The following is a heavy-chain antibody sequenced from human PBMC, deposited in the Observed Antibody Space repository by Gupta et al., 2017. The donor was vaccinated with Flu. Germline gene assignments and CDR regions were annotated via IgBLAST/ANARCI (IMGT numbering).Heavy chain of an antibody. Sequence: QLVQSGGGVVQPGGSLRLCCAASGFPFNPFAMHWVRQAPGKGLEWVAIIWYDGSTKIYADSVKGRFIISRDNSKNILYLQMDSLRAEDTATYYCARDMGGIGYCSTADCFENWFDPWGQGTLVTVSS. V-gene: IGHV3-33*01. CDR2: IWYDGSTK. CDR3: ARDMGGIGYCSTADCFENWFDP. D-gene: IGHD2-2*01. J-gene: IGHJ5*02. CDR1: GFPFNPFA.